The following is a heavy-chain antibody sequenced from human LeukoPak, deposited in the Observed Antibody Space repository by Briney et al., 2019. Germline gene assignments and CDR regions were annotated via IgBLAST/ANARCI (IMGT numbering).Heavy chain of an antibody. CDR1: SDSFNNYF. D-gene: IGHD3-16*01. V-gene: IGHV4-59*03. CDR2: IYHSGST. CDR3: ARLGGSYASSWFDG. Sequence: PSETLSLTCTVSSDSFNNYFWSWIRQPPGKALEWIGYIYHSGSTKYNPSLQSRVTISVDTSKNQFSLKVTSVTAADTAVYYCARLGGSYASSWFDGWGQGTLVTVSS. J-gene: IGHJ5*02.